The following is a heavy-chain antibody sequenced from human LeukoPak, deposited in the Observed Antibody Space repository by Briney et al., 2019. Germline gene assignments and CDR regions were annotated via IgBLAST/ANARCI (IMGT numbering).Heavy chain of an antibody. D-gene: IGHD2-15*01. CDR2: MNPNSGNT. V-gene: IGHV1-8*01. CDR3: ARGLRYCSGGRCYFSPPYYYYMDV. CDR1: GYTFTSFD. Sequence: GASVKVSCKASGYTFTSFDMNWVRQATGQGLEWMGWMNPNSGNTGYAQKFQGGVTMTRNTSISTADMELSSLRSEDTAVYYCARGLRYCSGGRCYFSPPYYYYMDVWGKGTTVTISS. J-gene: IGHJ6*03.